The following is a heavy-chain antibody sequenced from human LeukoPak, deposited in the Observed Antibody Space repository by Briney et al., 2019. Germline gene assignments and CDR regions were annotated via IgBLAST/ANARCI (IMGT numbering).Heavy chain of an antibody. J-gene: IGHJ4*02. V-gene: IGHV3-23*01. CDR3: AKDIVVVPAASYYLDY. CDR1: GFTFSSYA. D-gene: IGHD2-2*01. CDR2: ISGSGGST. Sequence: GSLRLSCAASGFTFSSYAMSWVRQAPGKGLEWVSAISGSGGSTYYADSVKGRFTISRDSSKNTLYLQMNSLRAEDTAVYYCAKDIVVVPAASYYLDYWGQGTLVTVSS.